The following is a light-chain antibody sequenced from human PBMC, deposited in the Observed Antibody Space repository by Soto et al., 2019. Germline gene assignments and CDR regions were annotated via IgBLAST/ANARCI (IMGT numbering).Light chain of an antibody. CDR1: KSDIGVYDF. CDR2: EVV. V-gene: IGLV2-8*01. J-gene: IGLJ1*01. Sequence: QSVLTQPPSASGSPGQSVTISCTGTKSDIGVYDFVSWYQHHPGKAPRLIIYEVVQRPSGVSDRFSGSKSGNTASLTVSGLQAADEADYFCKSYAGSNTYVFGSGTKGTVL. CDR3: KSYAGSNTYV.